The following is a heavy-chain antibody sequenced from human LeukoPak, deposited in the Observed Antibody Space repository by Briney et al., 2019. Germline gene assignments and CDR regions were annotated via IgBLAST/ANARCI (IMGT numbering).Heavy chain of an antibody. CDR1: GYTFTSYG. CDR3: ASGLTAMVNDAFYI. J-gene: IGHJ3*02. V-gene: IGHV1-18*04. Sequence: ASVKVSCKASGYTFTSYGISWVRQAPGQGLEWMGWISAYNGNTNYAQKLQGRVTMTTDTSTSTAYMELRSLRSDDTAVYYCASGLTAMVNDAFYIWGQETMVTVSS. D-gene: IGHD5-18*01. CDR2: ISAYNGNT.